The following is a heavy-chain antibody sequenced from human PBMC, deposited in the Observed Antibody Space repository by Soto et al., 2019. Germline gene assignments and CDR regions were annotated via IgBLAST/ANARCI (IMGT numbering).Heavy chain of an antibody. CDR1: GGTFSSYA. J-gene: IGHJ6*02. V-gene: IGHV1-3*01. CDR3: ARDRYYGSGRAPGVSPQVSRRVDV. CDR2: INAGNGNT. D-gene: IGHD3-10*01. Sequence: GASVKVSCKASGGTFSSYAISWVRQAPGQRLEWMGWINAGNGNTKYSQKFQGRVTITRDTSASTAYMELSSLRSEDTAVYYCARDRYYGSGRAPGVSPQVSRRVDVWGQGTTVTVSS.